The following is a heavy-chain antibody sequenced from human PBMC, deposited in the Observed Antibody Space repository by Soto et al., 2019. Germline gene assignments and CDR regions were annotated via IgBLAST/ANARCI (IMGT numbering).Heavy chain of an antibody. CDR3: TRDPYVLRFLERLPPGGEYAMDV. J-gene: IGHJ6*02. Sequence: PGGSLRLSCAASGFTFSSYWMHWVRQAPGEGLVWVSRINGDGSITTYADSVKGRFSISRDNTKNSLYLQMNSLRAEDTAVYYRTRDPYVLRFLERLPPGGEYAMDVWGQGTTVTVSS. CDR1: GFTFSSYW. CDR2: INGDGSIT. D-gene: IGHD3-3*01. V-gene: IGHV3-74*01.